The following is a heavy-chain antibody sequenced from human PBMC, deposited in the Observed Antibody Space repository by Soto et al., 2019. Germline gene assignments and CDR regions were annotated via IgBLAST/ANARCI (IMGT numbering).Heavy chain of an antibody. V-gene: IGHV3-7*05. CDR3: ARDAPGYCSGGSCSNPDY. D-gene: IGHD2-15*01. Sequence: GGSLRLSCAASGFTFSSYWMSWVRQAPGKGLEWVANIKQDGSEKYYVDSVKGRFTISRDNAKNSLYLQMNSLRAEDTAVYYCARDAPGYCSGGSCSNPDYWGQGTLVTVSS. CDR2: IKQDGSEK. J-gene: IGHJ4*02. CDR1: GFTFSSYW.